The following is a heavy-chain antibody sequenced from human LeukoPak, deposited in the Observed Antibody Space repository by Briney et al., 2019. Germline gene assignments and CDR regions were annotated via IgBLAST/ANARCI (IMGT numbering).Heavy chain of an antibody. CDR1: GVSIDSPSY. D-gene: IGHD1-26*01. CDR2: IFQSGTT. Sequence: SETLSLTCDVSGVSIDSPSYWGWIRQPPGKGLEWIGHIFQSGTTYYKSSLKSRVTISLDKSRNQFSLKVTSLTAADTAVYYCARAAKWDLAYDSWGQGTLVTVSS. CDR3: ARAAKWDLAYDS. V-gene: IGHV4-38-2*01. J-gene: IGHJ5*01.